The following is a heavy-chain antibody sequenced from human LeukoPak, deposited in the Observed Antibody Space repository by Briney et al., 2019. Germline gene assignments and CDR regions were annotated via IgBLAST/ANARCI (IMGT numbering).Heavy chain of an antibody. Sequence: PSETLSLTCTVSGGSISSSSYYWGWIRQPPGKGLEWIGEIYHSGSTNYNPSLKSRVTISVDKSTNQISLKMTSVTAADTAIYYCARHTWQWLPSDDWGQGTQVTISS. D-gene: IGHD5-12*01. CDR1: GGSISSSSYY. CDR3: ARHTWQWLPSDD. V-gene: IGHV4-39*07. J-gene: IGHJ4*02. CDR2: IYHSGST.